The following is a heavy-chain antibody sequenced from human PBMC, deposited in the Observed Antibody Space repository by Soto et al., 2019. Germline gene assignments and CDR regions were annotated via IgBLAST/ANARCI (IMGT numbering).Heavy chain of an antibody. V-gene: IGHV1-69*13. J-gene: IGHJ5*02. CDR1: GGTFSSYA. D-gene: IGHD4-17*01. CDR3: AGAVTTYGTQQNWFDP. Sequence: SVKVSCKASGGTFSSYAISWVRQAPRQGLEWMGGIIPIFGTANYAQKFQGRVTITADESTSTAYMELSSLRSEDTAVYYCAGAVTTYGTQQNWFDPWGQGTLVTVSS. CDR2: IIPIFGTA.